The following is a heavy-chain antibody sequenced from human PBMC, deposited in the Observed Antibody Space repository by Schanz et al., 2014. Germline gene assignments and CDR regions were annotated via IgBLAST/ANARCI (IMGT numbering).Heavy chain of an antibody. CDR3: AKCIGWYGRCAFDI. J-gene: IGHJ3*02. Sequence: EVQLVESGGGLVQPGGSLRLSCAASGFTVSTNYMSWVRQAPGKGLEWVANIKEDGSKKYYVDSVRGRFTISRDNAKNTLYLQMNSLIAEDTAVYYCAKCIGWYGRCAFDIWGQGTTVTVSS. V-gene: IGHV3-7*03. CDR1: GFTVSTNY. D-gene: IGHD6-19*01. CDR2: IKEDGSKK.